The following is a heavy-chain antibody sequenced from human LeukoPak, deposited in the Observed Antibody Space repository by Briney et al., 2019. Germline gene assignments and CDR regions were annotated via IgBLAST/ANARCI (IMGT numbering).Heavy chain of an antibody. CDR1: GGTFSSYA. Sequence: GASVKVFCKASGGTFSSYAISWVRQTPGQGLEWMGGIIPIFGTANYAQKFQGRVTITADESTSTAYMELSSLRSEDTAVYYCARDTPNPYFDWSYGMDVWGQGTTVTVSS. V-gene: IGHV1-69*01. CDR2: IIPIFGTA. D-gene: IGHD3-9*01. CDR3: ARDTPNPYFDWSYGMDV. J-gene: IGHJ6*02.